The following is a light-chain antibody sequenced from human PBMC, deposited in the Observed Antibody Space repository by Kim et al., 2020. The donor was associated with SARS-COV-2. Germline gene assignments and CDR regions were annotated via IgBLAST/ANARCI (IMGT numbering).Light chain of an antibody. CDR3: QQYSHWPLT. CDR1: QSVSSN. V-gene: IGKV3-15*01. CDR2: GAS. Sequence: EIVMTQSPATLSVSPGERATLSCRASQSVSSNFAWYQQKPGQAPRLLIYGASTRATGIPGRFSGSGSGTEFTLTISSLQSEDFAVYYCQQYSHWPLTFGGGTKVDIK. J-gene: IGKJ4*01.